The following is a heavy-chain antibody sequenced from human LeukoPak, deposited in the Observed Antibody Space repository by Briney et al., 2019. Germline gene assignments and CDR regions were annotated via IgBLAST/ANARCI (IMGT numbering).Heavy chain of an antibody. Sequence: ASVKVSCKASGYTCTSYYMHWVRQAPGQGLEWMGIINPSGGSTSYAQKFQGRVTMTRDMSTSTVYMELSSLRSEDTAVYYCARDLGCSSTSCYTYAFDIWGQGTMVTVSS. CDR2: INPSGGST. CDR1: GYTCTSYY. CDR3: ARDLGCSSTSCYTYAFDI. D-gene: IGHD2-2*02. J-gene: IGHJ3*02. V-gene: IGHV1-46*01.